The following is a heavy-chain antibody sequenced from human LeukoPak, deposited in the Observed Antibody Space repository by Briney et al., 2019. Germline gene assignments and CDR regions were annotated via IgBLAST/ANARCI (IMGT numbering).Heavy chain of an antibody. CDR3: ARGRRNYDILTGYKPNWFDP. CDR1: GGSFSGYY. Sequence: PSETLSLTCAVYGGSFSGYYWSWIRQPPGKGLEWIGEINHSGSTNYSPSLKSRVTISVDTSKNQFSLKLSSVTAADTAVYYCARGRRNYDILTGYKPNWFDPWGQGTLVTVSS. CDR2: INHSGST. V-gene: IGHV4-34*01. D-gene: IGHD3-9*01. J-gene: IGHJ5*02.